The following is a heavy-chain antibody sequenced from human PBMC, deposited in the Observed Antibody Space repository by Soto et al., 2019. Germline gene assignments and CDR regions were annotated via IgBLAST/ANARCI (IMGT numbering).Heavy chain of an antibody. V-gene: IGHV1-18*01. D-gene: IGHD3-16*01. CDR2: VSADSGNT. J-gene: IGHJ4*02. Sequence: QVQLVQSGAEVKKPGASVKVSCKASGYTFISYGISWVRQAPGQGLEWMGWVSADSGNTNYAQKLQGRVTMTTDTSTSTACIELRSLKSDATAMYYCARRPPFSYGNYVTYYFDSWGQGTLVTVSS. CDR3: ARRPPFSYGNYVTYYFDS. CDR1: GYTFISYG.